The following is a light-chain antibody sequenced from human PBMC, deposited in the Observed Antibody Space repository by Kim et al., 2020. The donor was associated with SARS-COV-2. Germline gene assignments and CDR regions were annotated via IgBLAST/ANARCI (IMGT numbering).Light chain of an antibody. J-gene: IGLJ3*02. CDR3: QSCDTTSWV. CDR2: EDN. V-gene: IGLV6-57*03. CDR1: SGSIASNY. Sequence: GKTVTISCSRSSGSIASNYVQWYQQRPGSAPTTVIYEDNQRPSGVPDRFSGSIDSSSISASLTTSGLKTEDEADYYCQSCDTTSWVYGGGTQLTVL.